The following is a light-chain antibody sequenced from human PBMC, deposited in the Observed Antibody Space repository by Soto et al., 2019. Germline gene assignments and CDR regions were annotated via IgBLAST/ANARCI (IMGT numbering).Light chain of an antibody. CDR3: HQYYTTPIT. Sequence: DIVMTQSTDSLAVSLGARATINCKSSQSVLNSSNNQHSLGWYKQKPGQPPKVLIYWASARESGVPDRCSGSGSGTAFTLTISSLQAEDVAVYYCHQYYTTPITFGPGTKVDLK. CDR2: WAS. V-gene: IGKV4-1*01. J-gene: IGKJ3*01. CDR1: QSVLNSSNNQHS.